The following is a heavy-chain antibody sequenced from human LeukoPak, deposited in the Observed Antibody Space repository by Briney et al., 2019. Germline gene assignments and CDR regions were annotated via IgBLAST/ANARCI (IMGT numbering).Heavy chain of an antibody. D-gene: IGHD3-3*01. CDR3: AKDQPSIFGVVRLYYFDY. V-gene: IGHV3-15*01. CDR2: IKSKTDGGTT. CDR1: GFTFSNAW. Sequence: PGGSLRLSCAASGFTFSNAWMSWVRQAPGKGLEWVGRIKSKTDGGTTDYAAPVKGRFTISRDDSKNTLYLQMNSLKTEDTAVYYCAKDQPSIFGVVRLYYFDYWGQGTLVTVSS. J-gene: IGHJ4*02.